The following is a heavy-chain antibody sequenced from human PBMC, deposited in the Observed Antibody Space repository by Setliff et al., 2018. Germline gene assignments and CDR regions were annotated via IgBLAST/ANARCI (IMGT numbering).Heavy chain of an antibody. D-gene: IGHD2-15*01. CDR3: ARILGYCSGGSCYVPY. CDR2: IDYSGTT. Sequence: PSETLSLTCSVSGGSITSHYWSWIRQSPGKGLEWIGYIDYSGTTNYNPSLKSRVTISSDTSKRQFSLRLTSVTAADTAMYYCARILGYCSGGSCYVPYWGQGTLVTVSS. J-gene: IGHJ4*02. V-gene: IGHV4-59*11. CDR1: GGSITSHY.